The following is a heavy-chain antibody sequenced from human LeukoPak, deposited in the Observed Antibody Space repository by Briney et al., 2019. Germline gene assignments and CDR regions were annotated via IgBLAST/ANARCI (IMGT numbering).Heavy chain of an antibody. D-gene: IGHD3-10*01. CDR2: IIPIFGTA. J-gene: IGHJ4*02. V-gene: IGHV1-69*13. CDR1: GGTFSSYA. CDR3: ARVYGSGSFPSYYFDY. Sequence: GASVKVSCKASGGTFSSYAISWVRQAPGQGLEWMGGIIPIFGTANYAQKFQGRVTITADESTSTAYMELSSLRSEGTAVYYCARVYGSGSFPSYYFDYWGQGTLVTVSS.